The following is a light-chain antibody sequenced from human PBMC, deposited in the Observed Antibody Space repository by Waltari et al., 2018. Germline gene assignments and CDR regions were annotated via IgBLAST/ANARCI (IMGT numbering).Light chain of an antibody. CDR1: SSNIGAGYE. V-gene: IGLV1-40*01. CDR3: QSYDSRRGGQVV. J-gene: IGLJ3*02. Sequence: QSVLTQPPFLSGAPGQTITISCTGSSSNIGAGYEPNWYQQIPGKAPKLPMFGFSNRPSGVPDRFSGSKSGTAAALAITGLQPEDEADYYCQSYDSRRGGQVVFGGGTKVTVL. CDR2: GFS.